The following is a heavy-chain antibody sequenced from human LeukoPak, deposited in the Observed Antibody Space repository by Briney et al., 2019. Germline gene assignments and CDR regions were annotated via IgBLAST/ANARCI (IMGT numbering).Heavy chain of an antibody. CDR3: ARDDDVFTETDYNWFDP. CDR2: FSAYNGNT. V-gene: IGHV1-18*01. J-gene: IGHJ5*02. D-gene: IGHD3-9*01. Sequence: ASVKVSCTASGYTFTSYGISGVRQAPGQGLEWMGWFSAYNGNTNYAQKLQGRFTMTTDTSTSTAYMELRSLRSDDTAVDYCARDDDVFTETDYNWFDPWGQGTLVTVSS. CDR1: GYTFTSYG.